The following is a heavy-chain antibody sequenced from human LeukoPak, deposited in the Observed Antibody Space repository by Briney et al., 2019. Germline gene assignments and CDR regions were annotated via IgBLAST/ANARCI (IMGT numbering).Heavy chain of an antibody. D-gene: IGHD6-13*01. J-gene: IGHJ4*02. CDR1: GFTFSSYW. V-gene: IGHV3-7*01. CDR2: IKQEGSEK. Sequence: GGSLRLSCAASGFTFSSYWMSWVRQAPGKGLEWVANIKQEGSEKYYVDSVKGRFTISRDNAKNSLYLQMNSLRAEDTAVYYCASGASSWYRPTDYFDYWGQGTLVTVSS. CDR3: ASGASSWYRPTDYFDY.